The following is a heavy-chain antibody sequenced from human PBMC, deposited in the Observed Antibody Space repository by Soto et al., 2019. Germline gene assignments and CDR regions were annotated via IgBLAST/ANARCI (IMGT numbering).Heavy chain of an antibody. CDR1: GFTFSSYS. CDR3: ARDRYNWNDYGDYYFDY. CDR2: ISSSSSYI. V-gene: IGHV3-21*01. Sequence: GGSLRLSCAASGFTFSSYSMNWVRQAPGKGLEWVSSISSSSSYIYYADSVKGRFTISRDNAKNSLYLQMNSLRAEDTAVYYCARDRYNWNDYGDYYFDYWGQGTLVTVSS. J-gene: IGHJ4*02. D-gene: IGHD1-1*01.